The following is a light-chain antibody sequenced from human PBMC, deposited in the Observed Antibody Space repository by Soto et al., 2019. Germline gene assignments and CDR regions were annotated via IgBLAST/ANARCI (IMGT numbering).Light chain of an antibody. J-gene: IGKJ1*01. Sequence: DIQLTQSPASLSASVGDRVTITCRASQGISTYLAWYQQKPGKAPKVLIYAASTLESGVPSRFSGSGSGSDFTLTISSLQPEDIATYYCQQVNNSPWTFGQGTKVEIK. CDR2: AAS. CDR1: QGISTY. CDR3: QQVNNSPWT. V-gene: IGKV1-9*01.